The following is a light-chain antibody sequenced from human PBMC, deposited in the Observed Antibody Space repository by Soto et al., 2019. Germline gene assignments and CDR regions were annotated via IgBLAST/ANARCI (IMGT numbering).Light chain of an antibody. Sequence: QSALAQPASVSGSPGQSITISCTGTSSDVGAYNSVSWYQQHPHRAPQVIIYKGTQRPSGVSNRFSDSTSGNAASLTISALQADDEADYFCCSSAPESTYVFGTGTKVTVL. CDR3: CSSAPESTYV. CDR1: SSDVGAYNS. CDR2: KGT. V-gene: IGLV2-23*01. J-gene: IGLJ1*01.